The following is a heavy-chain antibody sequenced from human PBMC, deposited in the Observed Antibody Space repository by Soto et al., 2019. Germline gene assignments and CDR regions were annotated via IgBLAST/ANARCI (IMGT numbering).Heavy chain of an antibody. J-gene: IGHJ5*02. Sequence: QVLLQESGPGLVKPSGTLSLTCALSGGSTRFYYWSWIRQPPGKGLEWIGYVYSSGITNYNPSLKVRVTISIATSKNQFSLELNSITAADADVYYCARMNCDDGWVDPWGQGTLVTVSS. CDR2: VYSSGIT. CDR3: ARMNCDDGWVDP. D-gene: IGHD1-1*01. V-gene: IGHV4-59*01. CDR1: GGSTRFYY.